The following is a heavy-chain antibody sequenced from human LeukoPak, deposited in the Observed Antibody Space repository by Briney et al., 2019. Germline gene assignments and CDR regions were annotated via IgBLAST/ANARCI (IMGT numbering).Heavy chain of an antibody. Sequence: ASVKVSCKASVYTFTSYGIRWVRQPPGQGLEWMGWISAYNGNTNYAQKLQGRVTMTTDTSTSTAYMELRSLRSDDRALYYGARDRYYFDYWGQGTLVTVSS. CDR3: ARDRYYFDY. V-gene: IGHV1-18*01. CDR1: VYTFTSYG. CDR2: ISAYNGNT. J-gene: IGHJ4*02.